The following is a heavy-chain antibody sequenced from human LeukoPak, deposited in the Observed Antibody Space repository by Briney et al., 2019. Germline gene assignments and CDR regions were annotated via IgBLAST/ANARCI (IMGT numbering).Heavy chain of an antibody. CDR1: GFTFSSYA. D-gene: IGHD3-9*01. J-gene: IGHJ3*02. Sequence: PGGSLRLSCAASGFTFSSYAMSWVRQAPGKGLEWVSAISSSGGSTYYADSVKGRFTISRENAKNSLYLQMNSLRAGDTAVYYCARASTGYPDAFDIWGQGTMVTVSS. V-gene: IGHV3-23*01. CDR2: ISSSGGST. CDR3: ARASTGYPDAFDI.